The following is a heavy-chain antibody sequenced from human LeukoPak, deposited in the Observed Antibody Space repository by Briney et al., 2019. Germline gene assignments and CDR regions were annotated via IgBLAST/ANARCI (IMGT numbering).Heavy chain of an antibody. CDR2: IRHDESKT. J-gene: IGHJ6*03. CDR1: GLIFSSYG. D-gene: IGHD3-16*01. Sequence: GGSLRLSCAASGLIFSSYGMHWVRQAPGEGLEWVAYIRHDESKTFYAGSVKGRFTISRDNSKNTLYLQMHSLRAEDTALYYCAKPVIPSAYQGTYYMDVWGKGNTVTVSS. V-gene: IGHV3-30*02. CDR3: AKPVIPSAYQGTYYMDV.